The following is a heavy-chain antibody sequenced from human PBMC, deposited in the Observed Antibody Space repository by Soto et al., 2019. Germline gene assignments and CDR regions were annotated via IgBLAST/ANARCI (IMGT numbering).Heavy chain of an antibody. CDR1: GYTFTGYY. J-gene: IGHJ4*02. CDR2: INPNSGGT. V-gene: IGHV1-2*02. CDR3: ARVKNYYDSSGPFDN. Sequence: ASVKVSCKASGYTFTGYYMHWVRQAPGQGLEWMGWINPNSGGTNYAQKFQGRVTMTRDTSISTAYMELSRLRSDDTAVYYCARVKNYYDSSGPFDNRAQRTPVTVSS. D-gene: IGHD3-22*01.